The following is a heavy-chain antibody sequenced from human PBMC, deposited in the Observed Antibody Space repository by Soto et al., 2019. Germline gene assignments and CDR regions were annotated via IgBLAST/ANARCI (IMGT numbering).Heavy chain of an antibody. CDR1: GGSLSGYS. V-gene: IGHV4-34*01. Sequence: QVQLQQWGAGLLKPSENLSLTCAVYGGSLSGYSWSWIRQAPGRGLEWVGEISYSGGTNYNPSLGIQVKVSQATSKNQFSLRLSSVAAADSAVYYCASVRSWRPWGPGTLVTVSS. D-gene: IGHD6-25*01. CDR3: ASVRSWRP. J-gene: IGHJ4*02. CDR2: ISYSGGT.